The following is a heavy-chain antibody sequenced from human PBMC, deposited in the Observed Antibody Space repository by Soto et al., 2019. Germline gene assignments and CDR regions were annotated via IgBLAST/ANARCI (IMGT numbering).Heavy chain of an antibody. CDR1: GYSFTTYW. J-gene: IGHJ6*02. Sequence: PGESLKISCKGSGYSFTTYWIGWVRQKPGKGLEWMGIINPADSDTRYSPSFQGHVTISADRSISTAYLQLSSLKASDTALYYCARHERFSDYYYGMEVWGQGTTVTVSS. CDR2: INPADSDT. D-gene: IGHD3-3*01. CDR3: ARHERFSDYYYGMEV. V-gene: IGHV5-51*01.